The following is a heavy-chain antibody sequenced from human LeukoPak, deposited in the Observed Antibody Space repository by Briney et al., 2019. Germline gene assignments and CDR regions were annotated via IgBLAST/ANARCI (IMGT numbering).Heavy chain of an antibody. CDR3: ARLLDYGDYNY. Sequence: ASVKVSCKASGGTFSSYAISWVRQAPGQGLEWMGRIIPILGIANYAQKFQGRVTITADKSTSTAYMELSSLRSEDTAVYYCARLLDYGDYNYWGQGTLVTVSS. CDR1: GGTFSSYA. J-gene: IGHJ4*02. CDR2: IIPILGIA. V-gene: IGHV1-69*04. D-gene: IGHD4-17*01.